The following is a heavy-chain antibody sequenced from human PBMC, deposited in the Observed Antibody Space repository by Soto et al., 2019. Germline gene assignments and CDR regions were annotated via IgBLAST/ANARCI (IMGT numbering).Heavy chain of an antibody. Sequence: QVPLQQSGPGLVKPSQTLSLTCAISGDSVSSNDAVWNWIRQSPSRGLEWLGRTYYRSIWQTEYAVSLKGRMTTTPDASTNPFSLQLNSVTPGDTAMYYCARLVGNSWLDHWGQGALVTVSA. CDR1: GDSVSSNDAV. CDR2: TYYRSIWQT. V-gene: IGHV6-1*01. CDR3: ARLVGNSWLDH. J-gene: IGHJ5*02. D-gene: IGHD6-6*01.